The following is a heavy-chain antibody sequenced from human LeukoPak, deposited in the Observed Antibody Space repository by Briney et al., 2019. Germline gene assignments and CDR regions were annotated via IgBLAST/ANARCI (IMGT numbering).Heavy chain of an antibody. CDR2: INTDGSST. CDR1: GFTFSSYW. D-gene: IGHD3-3*01. V-gene: IGHV3-74*01. Sequence: GGSLRLSCAAAGFTFSSYWMHWVRQAPGKGLVWVSRINTDGSSTIYADSVKGRFTISRDNAKNMLYLQMNSLRAEDTAVYACARGNEWSFDYWAQGTLVTVSS. CDR3: ARGNEWSFDY. J-gene: IGHJ4*02.